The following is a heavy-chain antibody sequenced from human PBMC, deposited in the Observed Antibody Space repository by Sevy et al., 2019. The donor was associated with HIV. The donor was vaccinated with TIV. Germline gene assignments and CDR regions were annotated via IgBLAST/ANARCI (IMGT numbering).Heavy chain of an antibody. D-gene: IGHD3-22*01. CDR3: ATTKDYYDSSGYPFDY. Sequence: ASVKVYCKVTGYTLTGFSMYWVRQTPGKGLEWMGTFDPEDGETIYAQKFQGRVIMTEDTSADTAHMDLSSLTSEDTAVSYCATTKDYYDSSGYPFDYWGQGTLVTVSS. CDR1: GYTLTGFS. CDR2: FDPEDGET. J-gene: IGHJ4*02. V-gene: IGHV1-24*01.